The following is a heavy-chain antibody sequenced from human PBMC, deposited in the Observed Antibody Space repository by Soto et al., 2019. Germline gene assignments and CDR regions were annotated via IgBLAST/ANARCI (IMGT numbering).Heavy chain of an antibody. V-gene: IGHV3-9*01. CDR3: AVLFWSGLDGLNGMDV. CDR1: GFTFDDYA. D-gene: IGHD3-3*01. J-gene: IGHJ6*02. CDR2: ISRNSGSI. Sequence: EVQLVESGGGLVQPGRSLRLSCAASGFTFDDYAMHWVRQAPGKGLEWVSGISRNSGSIGYADSVKGRFTISRDNAKNSLYLQMNSLRAEDTALYYCAVLFWSGLDGLNGMDVWGQGTTVTVSS.